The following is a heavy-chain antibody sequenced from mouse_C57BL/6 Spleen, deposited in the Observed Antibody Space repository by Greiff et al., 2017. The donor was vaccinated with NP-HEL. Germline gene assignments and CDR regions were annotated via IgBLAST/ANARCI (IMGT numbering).Heavy chain of an antibody. CDR1: GYTFTSYW. CDR3: ARCSYYGSSNYFDY. Sequence: VQLQQPGAELVMPGASVKLSCKASGYTFTSYWMHWVKQRPGQGLEWIGEIDPSDSYTNYNQKFKGTSTLTVDKSSSTAYMQLSSLTSEDSAVYYCARCSYYGSSNYFDYWGQGTTLTVSS. CDR2: IDPSDSYT. D-gene: IGHD1-1*01. J-gene: IGHJ2*01. V-gene: IGHV1-69*01.